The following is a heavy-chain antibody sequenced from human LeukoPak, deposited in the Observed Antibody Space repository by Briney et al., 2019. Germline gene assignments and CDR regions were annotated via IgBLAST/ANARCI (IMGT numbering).Heavy chain of an antibody. V-gene: IGHV1-2*02. CDR1: GYTFTGYY. CDR2: INPNSGGT. CDR3: AGGAYYGSGSYYNENYYFDY. D-gene: IGHD3-10*01. Sequence: ASVKVSCKASGYTFTGYYMHWVRQAPGQGPEWMGWINPNSGGTNYAQKFQGRVTMTRDTSISTAYMELSRLRSDDTAVYYCAGGAYYGSGSYYNENYYFDYWGQGTLVTVSS. J-gene: IGHJ4*02.